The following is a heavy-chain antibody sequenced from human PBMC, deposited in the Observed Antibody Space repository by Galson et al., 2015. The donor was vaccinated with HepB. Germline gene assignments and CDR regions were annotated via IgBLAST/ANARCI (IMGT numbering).Heavy chain of an antibody. Sequence: SVTVSCKASGGTFSSYAISWVRQAPGQGLEWMGGIIPIFGTANYAQKFQGRVTITADESTSTAYMELSSLRSEDTAVYYCARLITIWGPEDWFDPWGQGTLVTVSS. V-gene: IGHV1-69*13. CDR1: GGTFSSYA. J-gene: IGHJ5*02. D-gene: IGHD3-3*01. CDR2: IIPIFGTA. CDR3: ARLITIWGPEDWFDP.